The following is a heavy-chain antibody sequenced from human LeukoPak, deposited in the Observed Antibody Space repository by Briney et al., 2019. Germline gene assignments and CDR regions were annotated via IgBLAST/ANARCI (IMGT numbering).Heavy chain of an antibody. Sequence: SETLSLTCTVSGGSISTYSWSWIRQPPGKGLEWIGYIYCSGTTNYNSSLKSRVTISVDTSKNQFSLKLSSVTAADTAVYYCARLDSSGYYVDYWGQGALVTVSS. D-gene: IGHD3-22*01. CDR1: GGSISTYS. V-gene: IGHV4-59*08. CDR3: ARLDSSGYYVDY. CDR2: IYCSGTT. J-gene: IGHJ4*02.